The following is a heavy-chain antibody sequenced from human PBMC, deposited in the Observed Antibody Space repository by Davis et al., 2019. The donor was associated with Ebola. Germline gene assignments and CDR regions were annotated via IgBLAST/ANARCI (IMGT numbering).Heavy chain of an antibody. CDR2: IYSGGST. V-gene: IGHV3-66*01. CDR3: ARDKRYTFDY. D-gene: IGHD1-1*01. J-gene: IGHJ4*02. Sequence: GESLKISCAASGFTFSDYYMSWVRQAPGKGLEWVSVIYSGGSTYYADSVKGRFTISRDNSKNTLYLQMNSLRAEDTAVYYCARDKRYTFDYWGQGTLVTVSS. CDR1: GFTFSDYY.